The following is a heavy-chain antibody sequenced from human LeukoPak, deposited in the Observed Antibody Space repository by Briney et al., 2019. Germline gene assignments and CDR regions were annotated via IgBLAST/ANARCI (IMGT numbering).Heavy chain of an antibody. D-gene: IGHD1-1*01. J-gene: IGHJ4*02. V-gene: IGHV3-30*02. Sequence: GGSLRLSFAASGFTFSSYGMHWVRQAPGKGLEWVAFIRYDGSNKYYADSVKGRFTISRDNSKNTLYLQMNSLRAEDTAVYYCAKDKGFGTGTLDYWGQGTLVTVSS. CDR2: IRYDGSNK. CDR1: GFTFSSYG. CDR3: AKDKGFGTGTLDY.